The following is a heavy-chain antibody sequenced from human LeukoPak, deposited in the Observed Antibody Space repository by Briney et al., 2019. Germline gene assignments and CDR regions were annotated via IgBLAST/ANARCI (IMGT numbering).Heavy chain of an antibody. CDR3: AKDTAMVFGPYYFDY. V-gene: IGHV3-9*01. CDR1: GFTFDDYA. J-gene: IGHJ4*02. Sequence: GGSLRLSCAAPGFTFDDYAMHWVRQAPGKGLEWVSGISWNSGSIGYADSVKGRFTISRDNAKNSLYLQMNSLRAEDTALYYCAKDTAMVFGPYYFDYWGQGTLVTVSS. CDR2: ISWNSGSI. D-gene: IGHD5-18*01.